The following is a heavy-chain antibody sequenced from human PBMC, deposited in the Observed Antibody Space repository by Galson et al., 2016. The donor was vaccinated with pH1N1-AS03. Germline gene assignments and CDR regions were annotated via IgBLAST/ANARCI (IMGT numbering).Heavy chain of an antibody. V-gene: IGHV4-59*11. Sequence: ETLSLTCTVSGGSISSHYWNWIRQPPGKGLEWIGYINYSGSTNYNPSLKSRVTISVDTSKNQFSLKLSSVTAANTAVYYCARHDYGDYVGWFDPWGQGTPVTVSS. J-gene: IGHJ5*02. CDR3: ARHDYGDYVGWFDP. D-gene: IGHD4-17*01. CDR2: INYSGST. CDR1: GGSISSHY.